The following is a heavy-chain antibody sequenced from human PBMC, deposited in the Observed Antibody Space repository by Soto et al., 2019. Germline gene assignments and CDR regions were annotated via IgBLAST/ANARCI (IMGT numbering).Heavy chain of an antibody. CDR1: GYTFTNYG. J-gene: IGHJ4*02. D-gene: IGHD5-18*01. CDR3: ARDQAMAQLDY. Sequence: QVQLVQSGAEVKKPGASVKVSCKASGYTFTNYGISWVRQAPGQGREWMGWINAYNGNTKYAQKLQGRVTMTTDTATSTAYMERRSLRSDDTAVYYCARDQAMAQLDYWGQGTLVTVSS. V-gene: IGHV1-18*01. CDR2: INAYNGNT.